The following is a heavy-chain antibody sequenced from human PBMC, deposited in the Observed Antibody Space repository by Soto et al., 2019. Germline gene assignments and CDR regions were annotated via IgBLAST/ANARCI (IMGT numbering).Heavy chain of an antibody. Sequence: EVQLVESGGGLVQPGGSLRLSCAASGFTFSSYSMNWVRQAPGKGLEWVSYISSSSSTIYYADSVKGRFTISRDNAKNSLYLQIDSLRGEDTAVYYCARHPERIAEIGWFDPWGQGTLVTVSS. D-gene: IGHD6-13*01. CDR1: GFTFSSYS. CDR2: ISSSSSTI. CDR3: ARHPERIAEIGWFDP. V-gene: IGHV3-48*01. J-gene: IGHJ5*02.